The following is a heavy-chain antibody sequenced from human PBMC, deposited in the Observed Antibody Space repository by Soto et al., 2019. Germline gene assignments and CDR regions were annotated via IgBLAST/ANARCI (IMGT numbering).Heavy chain of an antibody. J-gene: IGHJ4*02. CDR1: GGSISSSTYY. V-gene: IGHV4-39*01. CDR2: FFIGGNT. CDR3: AGRPGLDIAAYY. D-gene: IGHD3-10*01. Sequence: SETLSLTCTVSGGSISSSTYYWGWMRQPPGKGLEWIASFFIGGNTYYNPSLKSRVTISVDTSKNQFSLKLSSVTAADTAVYVCAGRPGLDIAAYYWGQGILGTSPQ.